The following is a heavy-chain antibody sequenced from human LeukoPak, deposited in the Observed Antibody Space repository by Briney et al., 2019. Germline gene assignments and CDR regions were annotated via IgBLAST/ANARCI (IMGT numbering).Heavy chain of an antibody. CDR1: GYTFTSYG. CDR3: ARVLGYYDFWSGYYINGMDV. Sequence: ASVKVSCKASGYTFTSYGISWVRQAPGQGLEWMGIINPSGGSTSYAQRFQGRVTMTRDTSTSTVYMELSSLRSEDTAVYYCARVLGYYDFWSGYYINGMDVWGQETTVTVSS. CDR2: INPSGGST. V-gene: IGHV1-46*01. J-gene: IGHJ6*02. D-gene: IGHD3-3*01.